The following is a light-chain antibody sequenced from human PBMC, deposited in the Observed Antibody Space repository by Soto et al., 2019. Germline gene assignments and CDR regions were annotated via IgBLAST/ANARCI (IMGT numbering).Light chain of an antibody. J-gene: IGKJ2*01. V-gene: IGKV3D-20*02. CDR1: QSVTNSL. CDR3: QQRSNWPPVYT. CDR2: GIS. Sequence: ENVLTQSPGTLSLSPGERATLSCRASQSVTNSLFAWYQQKPGQAPRLLIYGISTRATGIPDRFSGSGSGTDFTLTISRLEPEDFVVYYCQQRSNWPPVYTFGQGTKLEIK.